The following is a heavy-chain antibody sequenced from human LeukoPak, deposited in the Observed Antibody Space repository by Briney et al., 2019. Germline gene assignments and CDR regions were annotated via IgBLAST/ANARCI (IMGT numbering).Heavy chain of an antibody. CDR2: IYYSGST. J-gene: IGHJ4*02. Sequence: SETLSLTCTVSGASVGSGGHYWSWIRQPAGKGLEWLGYIYYSGSTNYNPSLKSRVTISVDTSKNQFSLKLSSVTAADTAVYYCARVGSVAGDYWGQGTLVTVSS. V-gene: IGHV4-61*10. CDR3: ARVGSVAGDY. CDR1: GASVGSGGHY. D-gene: IGHD6-19*01.